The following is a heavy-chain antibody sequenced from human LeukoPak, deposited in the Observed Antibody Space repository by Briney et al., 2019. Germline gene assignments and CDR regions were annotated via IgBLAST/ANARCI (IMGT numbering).Heavy chain of an antibody. CDR2: ISSSGSTI. D-gene: IGHD3-10*01. CDR1: RFTFSSYE. CDR3: ASGFGELPLYYYYGMDV. J-gene: IGHJ6*04. V-gene: IGHV3-48*03. Sequence: GGSLRLSCAASRFTFSSYELNWVCQAPGKGLEWVSYISSSGSTIYYADSVKGRFTISRDNAKNSLYLQMNSLRAEDTAVYYCASGFGELPLYYYYGMDVWGKGTKVTVSS.